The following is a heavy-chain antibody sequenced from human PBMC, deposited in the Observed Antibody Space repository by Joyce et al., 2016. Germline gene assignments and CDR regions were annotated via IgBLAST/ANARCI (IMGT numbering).Heavy chain of an antibody. J-gene: IGHJ4*02. CDR3: ARAGIGTTVSLFDS. CDR1: GDSVSRNTAA. Sequence: QVQLQQSGPGLVKPSQTLSLTCAISGDSVSRNTAAWHWIRQSPSRGHEWLGRTYYRSKWYNESAAVSVRRRISIYADPSKNLFSLHLNSVTPEDTAVYYCARAGIGTTVSLFDSWGQGTLVTVSS. CDR2: TYYRSKWYN. D-gene: IGHD1-1*01. V-gene: IGHV6-1*01.